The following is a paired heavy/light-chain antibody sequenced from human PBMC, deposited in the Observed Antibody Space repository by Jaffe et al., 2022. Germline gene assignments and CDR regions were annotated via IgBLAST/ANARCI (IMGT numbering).Light chain of an antibody. CDR3: SAWDSSLSVWV. CDR1: SNNVGDQG. J-gene: IGLJ3*02. V-gene: IGLV10-54*01. Sequence: QAGLTQPPSVSKGLRQTATLTCTGNSNNVGDQGATWLQQHQGHPPKLLSYRNNNRPSGISERLSASRSGNTASLTITGLQPEDEADYYCSAWDSSLSVWVFGGGTKLTVL. CDR2: RNN.
Heavy chain of an antibody. V-gene: IGHV3-30*19. D-gene: IGHD3-22*01. CDR3: AREGFCDSSDQSGVSAFDI. CDR2: IAYDASYK. Sequence: QVQLVESGGGVVQPGGSLRLSCAASGFTFSSCGMHWVRQAPGEGLEWVAVIAYDASYKWYADSVKGRFTVSRDNSKNTLYLEMNSLRAEDTAVYYCAREGFCDSSDQSGVSAFDIWGQGTVVTVST. CDR1: GFTFSSCG. J-gene: IGHJ3*02.